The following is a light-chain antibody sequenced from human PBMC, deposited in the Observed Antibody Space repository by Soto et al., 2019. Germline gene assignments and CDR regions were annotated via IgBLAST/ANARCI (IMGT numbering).Light chain of an antibody. J-gene: IGKJ1*01. V-gene: IGKV1-5*03. CDR2: KAS. CDR1: QSISSW. Sequence: DIQMTQSPSTLSASVGVRVTITCRASQSISSWVAWYQQKPGKAPKLLIYKASSLASGVPSRFSFSVSGTEFTLTISRLQPDDFATYYCQQYNSYPRTFDQGTKVEIK. CDR3: QQYNSYPRT.